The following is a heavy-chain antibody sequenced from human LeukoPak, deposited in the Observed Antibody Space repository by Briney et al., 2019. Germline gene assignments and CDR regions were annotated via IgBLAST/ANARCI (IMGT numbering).Heavy chain of an antibody. Sequence: SETLPLTCTVSGGSISSYYWSWIRQPPGKGLEWIGFIYYSGSTNYNPSLKSRVTISVDTSKNQFSLKLSSVTAADTAVYYCARGGSIVVVPAALYYYYGMDVWGQGTTATVSS. D-gene: IGHD2-2*01. CDR3: ARGGSIVVVPAALYYYYGMDV. J-gene: IGHJ6*02. CDR2: IYYSGST. CDR1: GGSISSYY. V-gene: IGHV4-59*01.